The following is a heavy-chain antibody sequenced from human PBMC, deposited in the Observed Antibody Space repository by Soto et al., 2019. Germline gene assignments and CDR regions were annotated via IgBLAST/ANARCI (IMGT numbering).Heavy chain of an antibody. V-gene: IGHV1-69*06. CDR1: GRSFSSVG. CDR3: ARGQYYSSGSAATSYFYFGIDV. D-gene: IGHD3-10*01. CDR2: IIPVFGNT. Sequence: QLQLEQSGPEVKKPGSSVKVSCKASGRSFSSVGVSWVRQAPGQGLEWRGGIIPVFGNTKYVQRFQGRLTITADKSTSTVYREMSSLSSEDTAVYFCARGQYYSSGSAATSYFYFGIDVWGQGTTVIVSS. J-gene: IGHJ6*02.